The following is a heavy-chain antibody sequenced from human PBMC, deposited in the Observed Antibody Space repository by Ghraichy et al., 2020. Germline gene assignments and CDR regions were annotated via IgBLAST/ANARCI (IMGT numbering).Heavy chain of an antibody. J-gene: IGHJ4*02. CDR3: AKDLIAVAGYYFDY. CDR1: GFTFSSYA. D-gene: IGHD6-19*01. Sequence: GESLNISCAASGFTFSSYAMSWVRQAPGKGLEWVSAISGSGGSTYYADSVKGRFTISRDNSKNTLYLQMNSLRAEDTAVYYCAKDLIAVAGYYFDYWGQGTLVTVSS. CDR2: ISGSGGST. V-gene: IGHV3-23*01.